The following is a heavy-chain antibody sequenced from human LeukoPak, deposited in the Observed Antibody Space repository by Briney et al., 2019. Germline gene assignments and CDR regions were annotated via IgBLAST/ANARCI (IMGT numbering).Heavy chain of an antibody. D-gene: IGHD3-10*01. CDR2: INTDGSVT. V-gene: IGHV3-74*01. CDR1: GFTFSSYW. J-gene: IGHJ4*02. Sequence: GGSLRLSCAASGFTFSSYWMHWVRQVPGKGLLWVSRINTDGSVTNYTDSVKGRFTISRDNTKNTLYLQMDSLRGEDTAVYYCSRDLRGPRDYWGQGTLVTVSS. CDR3: SRDLRGPRDY.